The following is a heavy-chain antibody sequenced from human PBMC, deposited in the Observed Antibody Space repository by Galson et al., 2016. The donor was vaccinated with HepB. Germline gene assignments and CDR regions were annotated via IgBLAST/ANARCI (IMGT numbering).Heavy chain of an antibody. CDR2: FYSGGSI. CDR1: GFIVSSND. V-gene: IGHV3-53*01. Sequence: SLRLSCAASGFIVSSNDMSWVRQAPGKGLEWVSVFYSGGSIYYADSVKGRFTISRDNAKNTLYLQMNSLRAEDTAVYYCASSVRGSGSPPGGYWGQGTLVTVSS. J-gene: IGHJ4*02. CDR3: ASSVRGSGSPPGGY. D-gene: IGHD3-10*01.